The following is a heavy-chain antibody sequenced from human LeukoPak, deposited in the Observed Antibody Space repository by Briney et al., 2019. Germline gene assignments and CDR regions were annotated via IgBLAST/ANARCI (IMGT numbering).Heavy chain of an antibody. CDR2: IKSDGSDT. J-gene: IGHJ4*02. Sequence: GGSLRLSCAASGFTFSTYWMHWVRQAPGEGLVWVSRIKSDGSDTSYADSVKGRFTISRDNAKNSLYLQMNSLRAEDTAVYYCAREGAYEDFDYWGQGTLVTVSS. D-gene: IGHD3-22*01. CDR1: GFTFSTYW. V-gene: IGHV3-74*01. CDR3: AREGAYEDFDY.